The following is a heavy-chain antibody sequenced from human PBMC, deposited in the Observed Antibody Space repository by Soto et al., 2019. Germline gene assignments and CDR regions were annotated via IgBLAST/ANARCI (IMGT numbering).Heavy chain of an antibody. Sequence: EVQLLESGGGLVQPGGSLRLSCAASGFTFSSYAMSWVRQAPGKGLEWVSAISGSGGSTYYADSVKGRFTISRDNAKNTLYLQMNSLRAEDTAVYYCARWMYSTYGMDVWGQGTTVTVSS. CDR3: ARWMYSTYGMDV. CDR2: ISGSGGST. CDR1: GFTFSSYA. V-gene: IGHV3-23*01. J-gene: IGHJ6*02. D-gene: IGHD5-12*01.